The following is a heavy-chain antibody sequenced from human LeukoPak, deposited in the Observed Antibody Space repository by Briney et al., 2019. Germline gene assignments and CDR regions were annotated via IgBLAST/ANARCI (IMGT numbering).Heavy chain of an antibody. CDR2: IIPIFGTA. CDR1: GGTFSSCA. V-gene: IGHV1-69*06. D-gene: IGHD4-23*01. J-gene: IGHJ3*02. CDR3: ASEVRFGGAFDI. Sequence: SVKVSCKASGGTFSSCAISWVRQAPGQGLEWMGGIIPIFGTANYAQKFQGRVTITADKSTSTAYMELSSLRSEDTAVYYCASEVRFGGAFDIWGQGTMVTVSS.